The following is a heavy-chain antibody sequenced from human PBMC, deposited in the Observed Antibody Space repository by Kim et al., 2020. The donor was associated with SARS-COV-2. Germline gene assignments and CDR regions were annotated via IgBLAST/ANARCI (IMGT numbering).Heavy chain of an antibody. CDR2: IYSGVGTT. CDR1: GFSVSSKY. CDR3: ARDDGSYYYCSFDV. D-gene: IGHD3-22*01. J-gene: IGHJ3*01. V-gene: IGHV3-53*01. Sequence: GGSLRLSCAASGFSVSSKYMSWVRQPPGKGLEWVSVIYSGVGTTHYADSVKGRFTISRDNSRNTVHLQMNSLRVDDTAVYYCARDDGSYYYCSFDVWG.